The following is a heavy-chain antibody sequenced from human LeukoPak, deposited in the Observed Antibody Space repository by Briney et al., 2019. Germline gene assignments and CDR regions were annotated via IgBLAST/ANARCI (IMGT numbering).Heavy chain of an antibody. CDR3: AREPVLLWFGELPYYFDY. CDR2: IYHSGST. V-gene: IGHV4-38-2*02. J-gene: IGHJ4*02. Sequence: SGTLSLTCTVSGYSISSGYYWGWIRQPPGKGLEWIGSIYHSGSTYYNPSLKSRVTISVDTSKNQFSLKLSSVTAADTAVYYCAREPVLLWFGELPYYFDYWGQGTLVTVSS. D-gene: IGHD3-10*01. CDR1: GYSISSGYY.